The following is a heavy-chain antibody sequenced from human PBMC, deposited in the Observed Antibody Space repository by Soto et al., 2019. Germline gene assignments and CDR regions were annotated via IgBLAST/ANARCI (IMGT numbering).Heavy chain of an antibody. J-gene: IGHJ6*02. CDR1: GGSFSGYY. V-gene: IGHV4-34*01. Sequence: SETLSLTCAVYGGSFSGYYWSWIRQPPGKGPEWIGEINHSGSTNYDPSLKSRVTISVDTSKNQFSLKLSSVTAADTAVYYCARPTRQWLGLRYYYGMDVWGQGTTVT. D-gene: IGHD6-19*01. CDR2: INHSGST. CDR3: ARPTRQWLGLRYYYGMDV.